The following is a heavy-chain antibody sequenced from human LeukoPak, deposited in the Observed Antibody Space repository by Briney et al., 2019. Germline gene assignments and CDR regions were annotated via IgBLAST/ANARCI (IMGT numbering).Heavy chain of an antibody. J-gene: IGHJ4*02. D-gene: IGHD5-18*01. CDR2: INAGNGNT. V-gene: IGHV1-3*01. CDR3: ARDRGVDTAMVYIDY. Sequence: ASVKVSCKASGYTFTSYAMHWVRQAPGQRLEWMGWINAGNGNTKYSQKFQGRVTITRDTSASTAYMELSSLRSEDTAVYYCARDRGVDTAMVYIDYWGQGTLVTDSP. CDR1: GYTFTSYA.